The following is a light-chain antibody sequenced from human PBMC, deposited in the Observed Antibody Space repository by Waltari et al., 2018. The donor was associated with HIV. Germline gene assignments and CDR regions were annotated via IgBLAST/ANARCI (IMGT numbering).Light chain of an antibody. Sequence: DIQMTQSPSTLSASVGDRVSIACRASQSISSWLAWYQQKPGKAPKLLIYKASSLESGVPSRFSGSVSGTEFTLTISSLQPDDFATYYCQQYNSDPYNFGQGTKLEIK. J-gene: IGKJ2*01. V-gene: IGKV1-5*03. CDR1: QSISSW. CDR3: QQYNSDPYN. CDR2: KAS.